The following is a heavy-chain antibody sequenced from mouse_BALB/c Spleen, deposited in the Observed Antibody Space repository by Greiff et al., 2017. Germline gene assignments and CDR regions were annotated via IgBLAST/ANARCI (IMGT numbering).Heavy chain of an antibody. CDR2: ISSGGST. J-gene: IGHJ1*01. CDR3: ARWSYYYGSSYWYFDV. V-gene: IGHV5-6-5*01. CDR1: GFTFSSYA. Sequence: DVKLVESGGGLVKPGGSLKLSCAASGFTFSSYAMSWVRQTPEKRLEWVASISSGGSTYYPDSVKGRFTISRDNARNILYLQMSSLRSEDTAMYYCARWSYYYGSSYWYFDVWGAGTTVTVSS. D-gene: IGHD1-1*01.